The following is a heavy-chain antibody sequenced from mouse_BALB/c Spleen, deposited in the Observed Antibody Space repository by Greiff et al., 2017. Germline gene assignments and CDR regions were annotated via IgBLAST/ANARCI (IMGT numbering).Heavy chain of an antibody. V-gene: IGHV5-12-1*01. Sequence: EVQLVESGGGLVKPGGSLKLSCAASGFAFSSYDMSWVRQTPEKRLEWVAYISSGGGSTYYPDTVKGRFTISRDNAKNTLYLQMSSLKSEDTAMYYCARHFPMDYWGQGTSVTVSS. CDR3: ARHFPMDY. CDR1: GFAFSSYD. CDR2: ISSGGGST. J-gene: IGHJ4*01.